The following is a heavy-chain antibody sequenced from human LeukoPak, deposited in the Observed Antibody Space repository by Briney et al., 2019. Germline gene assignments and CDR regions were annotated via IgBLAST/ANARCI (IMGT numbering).Heavy chain of an antibody. J-gene: IGHJ4*02. CDR3: ARHPPRDGSAFDY. Sequence: SETLSLTCTVSGGSITSGSYYWGWIRQPPGKGLEWIASMYYSGTTFYSPSLKSRVTISVDTSKNQLSLKLGSVTAADTAVYYCARHPPRDGSAFDYWGQGTLVTVSS. V-gene: IGHV4-39*01. CDR2: MYYSGTT. CDR1: GGSITSGSYY.